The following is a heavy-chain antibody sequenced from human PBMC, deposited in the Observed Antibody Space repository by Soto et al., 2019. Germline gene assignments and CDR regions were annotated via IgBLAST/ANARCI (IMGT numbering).Heavy chain of an antibody. D-gene: IGHD3-22*01. V-gene: IGHV4-30-4*01. Sequence: QVQLKEWGQDRLKPSQTLSLTCLFSGGSITSGVYYWSWIRQPPGKGLEWMGSINYSGSTYYNPSLKSRVTISVDTYKNQFSLKLSSVTAADTAVYYCARDLGGDYYDSSGYNYAGAFDIWGQGTMVTVSS. J-gene: IGHJ3*02. CDR3: ARDLGGDYYDSSGYNYAGAFDI. CDR2: INYSGST. CDR1: GGSITSGVYY.